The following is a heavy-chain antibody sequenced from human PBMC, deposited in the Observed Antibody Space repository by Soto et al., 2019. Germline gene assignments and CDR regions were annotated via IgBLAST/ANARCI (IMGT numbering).Heavy chain of an antibody. CDR3: ARGSYYYGMDV. Sequence: GSLRVSCAASVFTFSSYAMHWVRQAPGKGLEWVAVISYDGSNKYYADSVKGRFTISRDNSKNTLHLQMNSLRAEGTAVYYCARGSYYYGMDVWGQGTTVTVSS. V-gene: IGHV3-30-3*01. CDR2: ISYDGSNK. J-gene: IGHJ6*02. CDR1: VFTFSSYA.